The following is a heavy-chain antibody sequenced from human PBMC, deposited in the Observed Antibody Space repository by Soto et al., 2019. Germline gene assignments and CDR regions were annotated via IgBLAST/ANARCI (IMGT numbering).Heavy chain of an antibody. CDR3: AIDVDYDILTGYWPQYYYGMDV. V-gene: IGHV1-8*01. Sequence: ASVKVSCKASGYTFTSYDINWVRQATGQGLEWMGWMNPNSGNTGYAQKFQGRVTMTRNTSISTAYMELSSLRSEDTAVYYCAIDVDYDILTGYWPQYYYGMDVWGQGTTVTVSS. J-gene: IGHJ6*02. CDR1: GYTFTSYD. CDR2: MNPNSGNT. D-gene: IGHD3-9*01.